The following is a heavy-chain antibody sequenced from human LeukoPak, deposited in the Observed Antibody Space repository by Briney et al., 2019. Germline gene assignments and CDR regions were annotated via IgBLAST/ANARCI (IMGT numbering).Heavy chain of an antibody. D-gene: IGHD1-26*01. V-gene: IGHV3-53*05. CDR3: AKIIVGATGDFDY. J-gene: IGHJ4*02. Sequence: GGSLRLSCTVSGFTVSSNSMSWVRQAPGKGLEWVSFIYSGGSTHYSDSVKGRFTISRDNSKNTLYLQMNSLRAEDTAVYYCAKIIVGATGDFDYWGQGTLVTVSS. CDR2: IYSGGST. CDR1: GFTVSSNS.